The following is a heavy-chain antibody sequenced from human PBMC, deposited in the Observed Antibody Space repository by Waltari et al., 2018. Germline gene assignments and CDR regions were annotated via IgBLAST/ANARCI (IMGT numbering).Heavy chain of an antibody. V-gene: IGHV4-38-2*01. D-gene: IGHD4-17*01. CDR1: GDSITSASY. CDR2: VYHFGSS. CDR3: ARHESAHYGGFDS. Sequence: QVQLQESGPGLVKPSETLSLTCAVSGDSITSASYWGWIRQPPGKGLEWSGYVYHFGSSSDNPALKSRVTRSGDTSKRQFSLNLSSVTAADTAVYYCARHESAHYGGFDSWGRGTLVTVSA. J-gene: IGHJ4*02.